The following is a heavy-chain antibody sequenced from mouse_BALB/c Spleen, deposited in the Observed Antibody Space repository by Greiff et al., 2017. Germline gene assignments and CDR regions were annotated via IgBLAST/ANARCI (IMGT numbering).Heavy chain of an antibody. J-gene: IGHJ4*01. V-gene: IGHV1-5*01. D-gene: IGHD4-1*01. CDR2: IYPGNSDT. Sequence: VQLQQSGTVLARPGASVKMSCKASGYTFTSYWMHWVKQRPGQGLEWIGAIYPGNSDTSYNQKFKGKAKLTEVTSTSTAYMELSSLTNEDSAVYYCTRKKLGIYAMDYWGQGTSVTVSS. CDR1: GYTFTSYW. CDR3: TRKKLGIYAMDY.